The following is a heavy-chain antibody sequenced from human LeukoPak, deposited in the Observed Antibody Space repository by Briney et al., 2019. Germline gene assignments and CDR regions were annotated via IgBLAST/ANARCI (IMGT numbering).Heavy chain of an antibody. CDR3: ARHVDPRYSSVPVRAFDI. D-gene: IGHD6-19*01. CDR1: GYSFTSYW. CDR2: IYPGDSDT. J-gene: IGHJ3*02. Sequence: GESLKISCKGSGYSFTSYWIGWVRQMPGKGLEWMGIIYPGDSDTRYSPSFQGQVTISADKSISTAYLQWSSLKASDTAMYYCARHVDPRYSSVPVRAFDIWGQGTMVTVSS. V-gene: IGHV5-51*01.